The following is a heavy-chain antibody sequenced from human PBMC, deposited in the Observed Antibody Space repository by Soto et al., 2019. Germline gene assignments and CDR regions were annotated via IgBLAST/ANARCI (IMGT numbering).Heavy chain of an antibody. CDR3: AKDRDSTSCYDY. Sequence: QVQLVESGGGVVQPGRSLRLSCAASGFTFSSYGMHWVRQAPGKGLEWVAVISYDGSNKYYADSVKGRFTISRDNSKNTLSLQLNGQGGEDTAVYYCAKDRDSTSCYDYWGQGTLVTVSS. CDR1: GFTFSSYG. V-gene: IGHV3-30*18. D-gene: IGHD2-2*01. J-gene: IGHJ4*02. CDR2: ISYDGSNK.